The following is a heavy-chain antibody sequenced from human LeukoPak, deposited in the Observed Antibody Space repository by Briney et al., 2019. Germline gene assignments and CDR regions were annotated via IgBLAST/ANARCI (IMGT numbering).Heavy chain of an antibody. CDR2: IGSSGGST. J-gene: IGHJ4*02. V-gene: IGHV3-23*01. Sequence: PGGSLRLSCAASGFTFSNYAMNWVRQAPGKGLEWVSTIGSSGGSTYYAGSVTGRFTISRDNSKNTLYLQMNSLRAEDTAVYYCAKVFRDGYNYPFDYWGQGTLVTVSS. D-gene: IGHD5-24*01. CDR3: AKVFRDGYNYPFDY. CDR1: GFTFSNYA.